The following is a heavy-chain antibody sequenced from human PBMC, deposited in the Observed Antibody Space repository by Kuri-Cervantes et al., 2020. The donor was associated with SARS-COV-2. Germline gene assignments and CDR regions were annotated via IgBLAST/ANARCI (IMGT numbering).Heavy chain of an antibody. Sequence: GGSLRLSCAASGFTFNTCAMHWVRQAPGKGLEWVAMISSDGSNKNYADSVKGRFTISRDNSKNTLYLQINSLRTEDTAVFYCARARVGVLDFWGQGALVTVSS. CDR3: ARARVGVLDF. D-gene: IGHD2-21*01. V-gene: IGHV3-30*04. CDR2: ISSDGSNK. J-gene: IGHJ4*02. CDR1: GFTFNTCA.